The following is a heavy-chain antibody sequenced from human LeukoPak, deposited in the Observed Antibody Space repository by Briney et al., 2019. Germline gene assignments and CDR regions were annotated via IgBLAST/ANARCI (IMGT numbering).Heavy chain of an antibody. CDR1: GFTFSSYS. CDR3: ARDYAFGVAGTFGY. Sequence: GGSLRLSCAASGFTFSSYSMNWVRQAPGKGLEWVSSISSSSSYIYYADSVKGRFTISRDNAKNSLYLQMNSLRAEDTAVYYCARDYAFGVAGTFGYWGQGTLVTVSS. V-gene: IGHV3-21*01. CDR2: ISSSSSYI. J-gene: IGHJ4*02. D-gene: IGHD6-19*01.